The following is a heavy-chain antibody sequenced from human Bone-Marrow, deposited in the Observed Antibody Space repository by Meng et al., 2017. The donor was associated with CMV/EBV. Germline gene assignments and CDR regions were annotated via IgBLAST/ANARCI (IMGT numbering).Heavy chain of an antibody. V-gene: IGHV3-9*01. Sequence: GGSLRLSCTASGFTFDDFAMHWVRQAPGKGLEWVSGVTWNSGSIAYADSVKGRFTVSRDNAKDSLYLQMNSLRPEDTALYYCAKSNSYSTSSAYYSFAYWGQGDLVNVYS. J-gene: IGHJ4*02. CDR2: VTWNSGSI. D-gene: IGHD6-6*01. CDR1: GFTFDDFA. CDR3: AKSNSYSTSSAYYSFAY.